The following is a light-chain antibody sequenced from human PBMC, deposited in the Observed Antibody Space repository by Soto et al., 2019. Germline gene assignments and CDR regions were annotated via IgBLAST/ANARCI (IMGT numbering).Light chain of an antibody. J-gene: IGLJ2*01. Sequence: QSVLTQPASVSGSPGQSITISCTGSSSDVGGYNYVSWYQQHPDKAPKVIIYEVSNWPSGVSNRFSGSKSGNTASLTISGLQAEDEADYYCSSYTSSITYVVFGGGTKLTVL. CDR3: SSYTSSITYVV. CDR2: EVS. V-gene: IGLV2-14*01. CDR1: SSDVGGYNY.